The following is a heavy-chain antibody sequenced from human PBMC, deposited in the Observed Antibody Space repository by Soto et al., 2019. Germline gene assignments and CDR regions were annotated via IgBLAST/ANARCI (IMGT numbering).Heavy chain of an antibody. J-gene: IGHJ4*02. CDR3: VKDRWVDY. CDR1: GFTFSNFA. D-gene: IGHD1-26*01. Sequence: GGSLRLSCSVFGFTFSNFAMHWVRQAPGKGLEYVSSISSNGVSTYYANSVKGRFTISRDNSKSTLYLQMSSLRPEDTAVYYCVKDRWVDYWGQGTLVTVSS. V-gene: IGHV3-64D*06. CDR2: ISSNGVST.